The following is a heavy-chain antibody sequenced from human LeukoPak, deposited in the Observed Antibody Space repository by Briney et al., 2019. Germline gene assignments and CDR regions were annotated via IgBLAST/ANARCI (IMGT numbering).Heavy chain of an antibody. CDR2: IIPIFGTA. D-gene: IGHD5-12*01. CDR3: ARVMGIVATTGIDY. Sequence: ASVKVSCKASGGTFSSYAISWVRQAPGQGLEWMGGIIPIFGTANYAQKFQGRVTITADKSTSTAYMELRSLRSDDTAVYYCARVMGIVATTGIDYWGQGTLVTVSS. J-gene: IGHJ4*02. V-gene: IGHV1-69*06. CDR1: GGTFSSYA.